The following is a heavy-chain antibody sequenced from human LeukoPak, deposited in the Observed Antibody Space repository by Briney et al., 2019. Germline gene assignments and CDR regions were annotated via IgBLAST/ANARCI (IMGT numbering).Heavy chain of an antibody. J-gene: IGHJ4*02. D-gene: IGHD5-24*01. V-gene: IGHV4-39*07. CDR1: GGSISTSSYY. CDR3: ASARWDC. CDR2: IFYSGST. Sequence: PSETLSLTCTVSGGSISTSSYYWGWVRQPPGKGLEWIGNIFYSGSTYYSPSLKSRVTISLDTSRNQFSLKLNSVTAADTAVYYCASARWDCWGQGTLVTVSS.